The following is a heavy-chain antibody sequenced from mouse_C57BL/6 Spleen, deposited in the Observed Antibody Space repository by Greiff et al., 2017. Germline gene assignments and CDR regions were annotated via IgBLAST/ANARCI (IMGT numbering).Heavy chain of an antibody. CDR2: IYPGDGDT. CDR1: GYAFSSSW. J-gene: IGHJ4*01. Sequence: VQLQQSGPELVKPGASVKISCKASGYAFSSSWMNWVKQRPGKGLEWIGRIYPGDGDTNYNGKFKGKATLTAYKSSSTAYMQLSSLTSEDSAVYFCARNYGSSLYYYAMDYWGQGTSVTVSS. D-gene: IGHD1-1*01. CDR3: ARNYGSSLYYYAMDY. V-gene: IGHV1-82*01.